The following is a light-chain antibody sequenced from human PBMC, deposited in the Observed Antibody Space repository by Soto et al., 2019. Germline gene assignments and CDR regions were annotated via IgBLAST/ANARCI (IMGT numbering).Light chain of an antibody. Sequence: DIVMTQSPDSLAVSLGERATINCKSSQTLLYNSNNINYLAWYQQKPGQPPKLLIYWASTRASGVPDRFSGSGSGTDFTLTISSLQAEDVAVYYCQQDYSTPPTFGQGTKLGIK. J-gene: IGKJ2*01. V-gene: IGKV4-1*01. CDR3: QQDYSTPPT. CDR1: QTLLYNSNNINY. CDR2: WAS.